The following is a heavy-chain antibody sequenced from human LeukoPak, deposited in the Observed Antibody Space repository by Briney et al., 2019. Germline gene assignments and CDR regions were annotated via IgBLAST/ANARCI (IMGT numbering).Heavy chain of an antibody. CDR2: ISYDGSNK. V-gene: IGHV3-30-3*01. CDR3: ARDTQWLAHFDY. CDR1: GFTLSSFA. Sequence: GGSLRLSCAASGFTLSSFAMHWVRQAPGKGLEWVALISYDGSNKYYADSVKGRFTISRDNSKNTLYLQMNSLRTEDTAVYYCARDTQWLAHFDYWGQGTLVTVSS. D-gene: IGHD6-19*01. J-gene: IGHJ4*02.